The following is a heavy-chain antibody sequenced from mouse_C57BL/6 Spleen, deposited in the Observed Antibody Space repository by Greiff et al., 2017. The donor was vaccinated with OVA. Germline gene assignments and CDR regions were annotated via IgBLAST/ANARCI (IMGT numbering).Heavy chain of an antibody. V-gene: IGHV1-55*01. CDR3: AREERICDGYYDFDY. J-gene: IGHJ2*01. D-gene: IGHD2-3*01. Sequence: VQLQQPGAELVKPGASVKMSCKASGYTFTSYWITWVKQRPGQGLEWIGDIYPGSGSTNYNEKFKSKATLTVDTSYSTAYMQLSSLTSEDSAVYYCAREERICDGYYDFDYWGQGTTLTVSS. CDR2: IYPGSGST. CDR1: GYTFTSYW.